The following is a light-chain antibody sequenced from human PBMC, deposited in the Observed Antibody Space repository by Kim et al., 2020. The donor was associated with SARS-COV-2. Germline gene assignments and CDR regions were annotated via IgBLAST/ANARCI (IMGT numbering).Light chain of an antibody. J-gene: IGLJ1*01. CDR1: KLGDKY. Sequence: VFPGQKARITCSGDKLGDKYASWYQQKSGQSPVRVIYQDNKRPSGIPERFSGSNSGNTATLTISGTQAMDEADYYCQAWDSSTYVFGPGTKVTVL. CDR2: QDN. V-gene: IGLV3-1*01. CDR3: QAWDSSTYV.